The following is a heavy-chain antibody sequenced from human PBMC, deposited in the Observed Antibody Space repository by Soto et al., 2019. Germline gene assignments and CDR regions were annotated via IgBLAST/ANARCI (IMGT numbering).Heavy chain of an antibody. CDR2: ISAYNGNT. V-gene: IGHV1-18*01. J-gene: IGHJ4*02. CDR1: GYTFTSYG. Sequence: ASVKVSCKASGYTFTSYGISWVRQAPGQGLEWMGWISAYNGNTNYAQKLQGTVTMTTETSTSTAYMELRSLRSDDTAMYYCARYPIAARALFEWGQGTLVTVSS. D-gene: IGHD6-6*01. CDR3: ARYPIAARALFE.